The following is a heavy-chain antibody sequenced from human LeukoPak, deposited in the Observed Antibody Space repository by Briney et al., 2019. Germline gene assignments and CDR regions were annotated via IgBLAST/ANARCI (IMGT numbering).Heavy chain of an antibody. Sequence: GASVKVSCKASGYTFTSYDINWVRQATGQGLEWMGWMNPNSGNTGYAQKFQGRVTITRNTSISTAYMELSSLRSEDTAVYYCARMALVRMTTVVTHLNFDYWGQGTLVTVSS. J-gene: IGHJ4*02. CDR3: ARMALVRMTTVVTHLNFDY. D-gene: IGHD4-23*01. CDR1: GYTFTSYD. CDR2: MNPNSGNT. V-gene: IGHV1-8*03.